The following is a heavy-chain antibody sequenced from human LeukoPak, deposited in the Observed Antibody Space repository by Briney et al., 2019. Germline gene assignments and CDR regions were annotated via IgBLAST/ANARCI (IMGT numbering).Heavy chain of an antibody. CDR3: TTMNRHDAFDV. Sequence: GGSLRLSCAASGFTFSNVWMTWVRQAPGKGLEWVGRIKSNAAGGTADYAAPVKGRLTISRDDSKNTLFLQMNSLKTEDTAMYYCTTMNRHDAFDVWGQGTMVTVSS. CDR1: GFTFSNVW. J-gene: IGHJ3*01. V-gene: IGHV3-15*01. CDR2: IKSNAAGGTA. D-gene: IGHD1-14*01.